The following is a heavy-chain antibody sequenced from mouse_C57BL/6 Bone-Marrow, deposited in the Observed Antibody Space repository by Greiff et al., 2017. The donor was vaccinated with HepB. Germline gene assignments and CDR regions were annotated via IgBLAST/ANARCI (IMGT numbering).Heavy chain of an antibody. Sequence: EVKVVESGGGLVQPGGSLKLSCAASGFTFSDYGMAWVRQAPRKGPEWVAFISNLAYSIYYADTVTGRFTISRENAKNTLYLEMSSLRSEDTAMYYCARRGGTTVVRYFDVWGTGTTVTVSS. D-gene: IGHD1-1*01. J-gene: IGHJ1*03. V-gene: IGHV5-15*04. CDR1: GFTFSDYG. CDR3: ARRGGTTVVRYFDV. CDR2: ISNLAYSI.